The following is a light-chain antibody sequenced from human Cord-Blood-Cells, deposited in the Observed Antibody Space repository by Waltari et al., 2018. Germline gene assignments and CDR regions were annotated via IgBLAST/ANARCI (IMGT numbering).Light chain of an antibody. V-gene: IGLV1-47*01. CDR2: RNN. CDR3: AAWDDSLSGWV. Sequence: QSVLTQPPSASGTPGQRVTISCSGSSSNIGSNYVYWYQQLPGTAPKPLIYRNNERPSGVPDRFSGSKSGTSASRAISGLRSEDEADYDCAAWDDSLSGWVFGGGTKLTVL. J-gene: IGLJ3*02. CDR1: SSNIGSNY.